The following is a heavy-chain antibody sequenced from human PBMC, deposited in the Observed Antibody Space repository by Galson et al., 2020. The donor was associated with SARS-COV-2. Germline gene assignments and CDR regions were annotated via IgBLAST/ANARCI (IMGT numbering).Heavy chain of an antibody. D-gene: IGHD5-18*01. Sequence: ASVKVSCKASGYTFTSYGISWVRQAPGQGLEWMGWISAYNGNTNYAQKLQGRVTMNTDTSTSTAYMQLRSLRSDDTAVYYCARDLYSYGFPVNNWFDPWGQGTLVTVSS. CDR2: ISAYNGNT. J-gene: IGHJ5*02. V-gene: IGHV1-18*04. CDR1: GYTFTSYG. CDR3: ARDLYSYGFPVNNWFDP.